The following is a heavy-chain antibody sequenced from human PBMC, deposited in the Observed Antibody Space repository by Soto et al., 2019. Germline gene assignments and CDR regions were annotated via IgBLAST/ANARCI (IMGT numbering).Heavy chain of an antibody. V-gene: IGHV1-2*02. D-gene: IGHD1-26*01. CDR3: GRGRSGQIVVFY. CDR1: GYTFTGHY. J-gene: IGHJ4*02. Sequence: ASLKVSCKASGYTFTGHYIHWVRQAPEQGPEWMGEIGPESGATRYAQKFQGRVTMTRDTSITTVYMGLKNLSPDDTAVYYCGRGRSGQIVVFYWGQGTPVTVSS. CDR2: IGPESGAT.